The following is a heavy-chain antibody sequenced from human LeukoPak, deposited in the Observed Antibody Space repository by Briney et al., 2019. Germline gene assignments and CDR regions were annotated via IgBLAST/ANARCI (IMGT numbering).Heavy chain of an antibody. CDR2: INQDGGAK. J-gene: IGHJ4*02. CDR1: GFIFSNYW. D-gene: IGHD1-1*01. CDR3: GRAATTGTVHY. V-gene: IGHV3-7*01. Sequence: GGSLRLSCAASGFIFSNYWMSWVRQAPGKGLEWVANINQDGGAKYYVDSLEGRFTISRDNIEKSLYLQLNSLTADDTAVYFCGRAATTGTVHYWGQGTLVTVSS.